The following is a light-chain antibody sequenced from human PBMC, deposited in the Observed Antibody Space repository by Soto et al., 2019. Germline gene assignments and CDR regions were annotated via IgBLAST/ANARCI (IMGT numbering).Light chain of an antibody. Sequence: DIQMTQSPSTLSASVGDRVTITCRASQSISSWLAWYQQNPGKAPKVLIYKASSLESGVPSRFSGSGFGTEFTLTISSLQPDDFATYYCQQYNSYPYTFGQGTKLEIK. V-gene: IGKV1-5*03. CDR3: QQYNSYPYT. J-gene: IGKJ2*01. CDR1: QSISSW. CDR2: KAS.